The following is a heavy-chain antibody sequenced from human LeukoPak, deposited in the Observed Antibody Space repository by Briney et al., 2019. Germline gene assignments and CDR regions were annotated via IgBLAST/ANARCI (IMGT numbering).Heavy chain of an antibody. D-gene: IGHD3-10*01. V-gene: IGHV4-38-2*02. Sequence: PSETLSLTCNVSNSSISSGFYWGWIRQPPGKGLEWLGSIYHTGSTHYKPSLKSRVTISVDTSKNQFSLKLSSVTAADTAVYYCARGRMVRGVAIHYWGQGTLVTVSS. CDR1: NSSISSGFY. J-gene: IGHJ4*02. CDR2: IYHTGST. CDR3: ARGRMVRGVAIHY.